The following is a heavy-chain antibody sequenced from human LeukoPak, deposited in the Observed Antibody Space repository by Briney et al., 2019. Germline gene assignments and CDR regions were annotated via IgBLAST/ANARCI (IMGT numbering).Heavy chain of an antibody. J-gene: IGHJ6*03. CDR2: ISYDGSNK. Sequence: GGSLRLSCAASGFTFSSYGMHWVRQAPGKGLEWVAVISYDGSNKYYAYSVKGRFTISRDNSKNTLYLQMNSLRAEDTAVYYCAKANDFWSGYYPGYYMDVWGKGTTVTVSS. D-gene: IGHD3-3*01. V-gene: IGHV3-30*18. CDR3: AKANDFWSGYYPGYYMDV. CDR1: GFTFSSYG.